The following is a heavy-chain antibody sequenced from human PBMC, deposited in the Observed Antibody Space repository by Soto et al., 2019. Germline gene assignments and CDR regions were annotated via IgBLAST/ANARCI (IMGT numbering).Heavy chain of an antibody. D-gene: IGHD3-9*01. CDR3: TRASPTYYDILTGSPL. CDR1: GFTFSGSA. J-gene: IGHJ4*02. CDR2: IRSKANSYAT. Sequence: GGSLRLSCAASGFTFSGSAMHWVRQASGKGLEWVGRIRSKANSYATAYAASAKGRFTISRDDSKNTAYLQMNSLKTEDTAVYYCTRASPTYYDILTGSPLWGQGTLVTVSS. V-gene: IGHV3-73*01.